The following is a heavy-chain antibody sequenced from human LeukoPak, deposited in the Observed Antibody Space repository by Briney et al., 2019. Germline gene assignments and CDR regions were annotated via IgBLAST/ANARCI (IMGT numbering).Heavy chain of an antibody. D-gene: IGHD3-3*01. V-gene: IGHV3-30-3*02. CDR1: GFTFSSYA. CDR3: AKTWAFVSANFFDS. Sequence: GGSLRLSCAASGFTFSSYAMHWVRQAPGKGLEWVAVISYDGSNKYYADSVKGRFTISRDNSKNTLYLQMNNLGADDAAFYYCAKTWAFVSANFFDSWGQGTLVTVSS. CDR2: ISYDGSNK. J-gene: IGHJ4*02.